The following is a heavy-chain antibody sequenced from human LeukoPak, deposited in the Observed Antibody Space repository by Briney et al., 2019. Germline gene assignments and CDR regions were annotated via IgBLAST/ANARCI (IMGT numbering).Heavy chain of an antibody. Sequence: GRSLRLSCAASGFTFDDYAMHWVRQAPGKGLEWVSGISWNSGSIGYADSVKGRFTISRDNAKNSLYLQMNSLRAEDTAVYYCATKMGPASGSYYGGFDYWGQGTLVTVSS. D-gene: IGHD1-26*01. J-gene: IGHJ4*02. CDR2: ISWNSGSI. CDR3: ATKMGPASGSYYGGFDY. V-gene: IGHV3-9*01. CDR1: GFTFDDYA.